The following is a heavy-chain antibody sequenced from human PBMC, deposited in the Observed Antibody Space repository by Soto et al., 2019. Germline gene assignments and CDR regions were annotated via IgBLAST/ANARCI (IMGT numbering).Heavy chain of an antibody. V-gene: IGHV1-2*04. D-gene: IGHD6-19*01. CDR1: GYTFTGYY. CDR3: ESGGAIAVAGAGGYYYYMDV. Sequence: QVQLVQSGAEVKKPGASVKVSCKASGYTFTGYYMHWVRQAPGQGLEWMGWINPNSGGTNYAQKLQGWITTTRNTSISTANKELSRTRSEDTAVYYCESGGAIAVAGAGGYYYYMDVWGKGTTVTVSS. J-gene: IGHJ6*03. CDR2: INPNSGGT.